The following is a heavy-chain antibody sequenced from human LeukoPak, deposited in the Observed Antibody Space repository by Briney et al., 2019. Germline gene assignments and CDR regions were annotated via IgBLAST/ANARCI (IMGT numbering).Heavy chain of an antibody. V-gene: IGHV3-23*01. CDR3: AKDRGQQLIRTDAFDI. Sequence: GGSLRLSCAASGFTFSSYAMSWVRPAPGKGLSWVSAFGGSGGSTYYADSVKGRFTISRDNSKNTLCLQTNSLRAEDTAVYYCAKDRGQQLIRTDAFDIWGPGTLVTVSS. CDR1: GFTFSSYA. D-gene: IGHD6-13*01. CDR2: FGGSGGST. J-gene: IGHJ3*02.